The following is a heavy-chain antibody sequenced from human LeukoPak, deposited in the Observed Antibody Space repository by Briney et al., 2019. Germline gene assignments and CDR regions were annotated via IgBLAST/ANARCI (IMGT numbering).Heavy chain of an antibody. CDR3: ATGVPYYDSNRDAFDI. D-gene: IGHD3-22*01. CDR1: GYTLTELS. V-gene: IGHV1-24*01. J-gene: IGHJ3*02. Sequence: ASVKVSCKVSGYTLTELSMHWVRQAPGKGLERMGGFDPEDGETIYAQKFQGRVTMTEDTSTDTAYMELSSLRSEDTAVYYCATGVPYYDSNRDAFDIWGQGTMVTVSS. CDR2: FDPEDGET.